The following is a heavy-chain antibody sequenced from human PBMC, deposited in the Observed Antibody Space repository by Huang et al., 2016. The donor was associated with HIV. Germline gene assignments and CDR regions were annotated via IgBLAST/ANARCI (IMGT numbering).Heavy chain of an antibody. Sequence: QVQLVESGGGVVQPGRSLRLSCAASRFTFSNYAMHWVRQAPGKVLEWVAVISYDGSNKYYADSWKGRFTISRDNSKNTLYLQMNSLRAEDTAVYYCARDLWLRDLYYYYYMDVWGKGTTVTVSS. CDR2: ISYDGSNK. CDR3: ARDLWLRDLYYYYYMDV. CDR1: RFTFSNYA. V-gene: IGHV3-30-3*01. J-gene: IGHJ6*03. D-gene: IGHD5-12*01.